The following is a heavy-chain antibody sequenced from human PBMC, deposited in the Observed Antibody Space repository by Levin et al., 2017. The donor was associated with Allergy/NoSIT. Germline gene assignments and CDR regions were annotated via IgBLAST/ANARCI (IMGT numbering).Heavy chain of an antibody. CDR1: GFTFSSYW. CDR3: AGEARSAFDI. D-gene: IGHD6-13*01. Sequence: GGSLRLSCAASGFTFSSYWMHWVRQAPGKGLVWVSRINSDGSSTAYADSVKGRFTISRDNAKNTLYLKMNSLRADDTAVYFCAGEARSAFDIWGQGTMVTVSS. J-gene: IGHJ3*02. V-gene: IGHV3-74*01. CDR2: INSDGSST.